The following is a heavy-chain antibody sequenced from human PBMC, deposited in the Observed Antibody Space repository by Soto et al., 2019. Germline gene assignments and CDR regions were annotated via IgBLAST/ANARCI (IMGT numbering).Heavy chain of an antibody. CDR1: GGSVSSGSYY. V-gene: IGHV4-61*01. J-gene: IGHJ4*02. CDR3: AREGVYSLVPDY. D-gene: IGHD3-22*01. CDR2: IYYSGST. Sequence: SETLSLTCTVSGGSVSSGSYYWSWIRQPPGKGLEWIGYIYYSGSTNYNPSLKSRVTISVDTSKNQFSLKLSSVTAADTAVYFGAREGVYSLVPDYWGQGTLVPVPS.